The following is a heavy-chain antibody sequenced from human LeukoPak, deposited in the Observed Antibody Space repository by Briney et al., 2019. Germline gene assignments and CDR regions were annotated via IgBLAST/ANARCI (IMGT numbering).Heavy chain of an antibody. CDR2: ISSTTGRII. J-gene: IGHJ3*01. V-gene: IGHV3-11*04. CDR1: GFNFSDYY. CDR3: ARYYSDGFDV. Sequence: GGSLRLSCAASGFNFSDYYMTWIRQAPGKGLEWLSYISSTTGRIIYYADSVKGRFTIPRDNTKNSLFLQMVSLRVEDTAVYYCARYYSDGFDVWGQGTVVTVSS. D-gene: IGHD3-10*01.